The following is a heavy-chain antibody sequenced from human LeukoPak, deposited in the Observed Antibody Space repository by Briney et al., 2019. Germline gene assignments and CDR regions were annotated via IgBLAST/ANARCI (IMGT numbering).Heavy chain of an antibody. CDR2: INHSGST. CDR1: GGSFSGYY. V-gene: IGHV4-34*01. CDR3: ARTNLGGGIAAAGTGNWFDP. D-gene: IGHD6-13*01. J-gene: IGHJ5*02. Sequence: SETLSLSCAVYGGSFSGYYWSWIRQPPGKGLEWIGEINHSGSTNYNPSLKSRVTISVDTSKNQFSLKLSSVTAADTAVYYCARTNLGGGIAAAGTGNWFDPWGQGTLVTVPS.